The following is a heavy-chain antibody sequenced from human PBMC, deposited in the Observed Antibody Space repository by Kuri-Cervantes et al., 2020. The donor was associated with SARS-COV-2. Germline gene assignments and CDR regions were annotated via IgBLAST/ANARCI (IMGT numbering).Heavy chain of an antibody. D-gene: IGHD4-17*01. V-gene: IGHV3-30*02. J-gene: IGHJ4*02. CDR2: IRYDGSNK. Sequence: GESLKISRAASGFTFSSYGMHWVRQAPGKGLEWVAFIRYDGSNKYYADSVKGRFTISRYNSKNTLYLQMNSLSAEDTAVYYCAREALTTVIDYWGQGTLVTVSS. CDR1: GFTFSSYG. CDR3: AREALTTVIDY.